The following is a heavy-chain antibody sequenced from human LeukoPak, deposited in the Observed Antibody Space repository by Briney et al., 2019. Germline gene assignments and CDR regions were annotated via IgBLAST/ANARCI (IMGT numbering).Heavy chain of an antibody. CDR3: ARDLSMVRGVRPYYFDY. CDR1: GDTFTSYG. Sequence: ASVKVSCKASGDTFTSYGISWVRQAPGQGLEWMGWISAYNGNTNYAQKLQGRVTMTTDTSTSTACMELRSLRSDDTAVYYCARDLSMVRGVRPYYFDYWGQGTLVTVSS. J-gene: IGHJ4*02. D-gene: IGHD3-10*01. CDR2: ISAYNGNT. V-gene: IGHV1-18*01.